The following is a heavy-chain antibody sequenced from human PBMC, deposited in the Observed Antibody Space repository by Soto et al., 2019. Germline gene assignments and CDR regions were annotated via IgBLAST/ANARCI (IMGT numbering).Heavy chain of an antibody. CDR2: ISDNGANT. Sequence: LRLSCIASGFTFSNYAMSWVRQAPGKGLEWVSTISDNGANTFIGDSMKDHFDISRDNSKNTVFLHLSTVRAEDTAIYYCARAIGADFFDYWGQGTPVTVSS. CDR3: ARAIGADFFDY. CDR1: GFTFSNYA. V-gene: IGHV3-23*01. J-gene: IGHJ4*02. D-gene: IGHD6-25*01.